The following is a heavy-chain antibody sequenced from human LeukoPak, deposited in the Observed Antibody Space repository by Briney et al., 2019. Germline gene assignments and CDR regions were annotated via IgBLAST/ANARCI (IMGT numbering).Heavy chain of an antibody. CDR1: GFTFSSYA. J-gene: IGHJ4*02. D-gene: IGHD2-15*01. CDR3: VKVSRYCSGGSCYDYFDY. V-gene: IGHV3-64D*09. CDR2: ISSNGGST. Sequence: GGSLRLSCSASGFTFSSYAMHWLRQAPGKGLEYVSAISSNGGSTYYADSVKGRFTISRDNSKNTLYLQMSSLRAEDTAVYYCVKVSRYCSGGSCYDYFDYWGQGTLVTVSS.